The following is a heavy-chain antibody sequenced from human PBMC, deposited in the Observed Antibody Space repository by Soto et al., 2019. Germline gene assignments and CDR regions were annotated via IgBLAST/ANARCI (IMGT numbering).Heavy chain of an antibody. V-gene: IGHV3-30*18. CDR2: ISYDGSNK. Sequence: QVQLVESGGGVVQPGRSLRLSCAASGFTFSSYGMHWVRQAPGKGLEWVAVISYDGSNKYYADSVKGRFTISRDNSKNTLYLQMNSLRAEDTAVYYCAKPDCISTSCPYYYYYGMDVWGQGTTVTVSS. J-gene: IGHJ6*02. CDR3: AKPDCISTSCPYYYYYGMDV. D-gene: IGHD2-2*01. CDR1: GFTFSSYG.